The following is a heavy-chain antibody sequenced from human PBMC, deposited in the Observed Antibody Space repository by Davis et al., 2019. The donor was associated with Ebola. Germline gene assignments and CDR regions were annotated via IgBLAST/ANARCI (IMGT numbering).Heavy chain of an antibody. J-gene: IGHJ4*02. Sequence: AASVKVSCKASGGTFSSYAISWVRQAPGQGLEWMGGIIPIFGTANYAQKFQGRVTITADKSTSTVYMELSSLRSDDTAVYYCARDRVSYHFDYWGQGTLVTVSS. CDR2: IIPIFGTA. CDR1: GGTFSSYA. D-gene: IGHD1-26*01. CDR3: ARDRVSYHFDY. V-gene: IGHV1-69*06.